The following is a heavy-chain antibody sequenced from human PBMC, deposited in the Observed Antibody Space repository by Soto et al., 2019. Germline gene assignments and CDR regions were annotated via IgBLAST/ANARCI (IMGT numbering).Heavy chain of an antibody. J-gene: IGHJ4*02. CDR2: INPNSGGT. V-gene: IGHV1-2*04. Sequence: QVQLVQSGAEVKKPGASVKVSCKASGSTFTGYYMHWVREAPGQGLEWMGWINPNSGGTNYAQKFQGWVTMTRDTSISAAYMELSRLRSDDTAVYYCARAYYDYVWGCYRYTRGGSYFDYWGQGTLVTVSS. CDR1: GSTFTGYY. CDR3: ARAYYDYVWGCYRYTRGGSYFDY. D-gene: IGHD3-16*02.